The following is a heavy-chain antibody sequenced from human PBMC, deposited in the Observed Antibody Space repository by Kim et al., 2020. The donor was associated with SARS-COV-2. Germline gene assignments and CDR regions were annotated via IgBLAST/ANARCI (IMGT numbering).Heavy chain of an antibody. D-gene: IGHD2-2*01. Sequence: SETLSLTCAVSGGSITSSNWCSWVRQPPGKRLEWIGEISPSGTTEYNPSLKRRVTISIDKSKNQFSLGLNSVTAADTAVYYCARAVSSSWTLRDWVDPWGQGTLDTVSS. CDR2: ISPSGTT. V-gene: IGHV4-4*02. CDR3: ARAVSSSWTLRDWVDP. J-gene: IGHJ5*02. CDR1: GGSITSSNW.